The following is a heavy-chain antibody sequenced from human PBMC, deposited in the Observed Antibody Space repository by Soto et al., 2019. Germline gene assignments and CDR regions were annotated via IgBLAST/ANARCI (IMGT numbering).Heavy chain of an antibody. CDR1: GGSFSSYA. D-gene: IGHD6-13*01. V-gene: IGHV1-69*06. CDR3: ARDLATPGPRFSCYGMDV. J-gene: IGHJ6*02. Sequence: QVQLVQSGAAVKKPGSSVKVSCKASGGSFSSYAISWVRQAPGQGLEWVGGIVPFFGTANYAQKFQARVTITADKSTSTAYMDLSNLRSEYTAVYYCARDLATPGPRFSCYGMDVWGQGTTVTVSS. CDR2: IVPFFGTA.